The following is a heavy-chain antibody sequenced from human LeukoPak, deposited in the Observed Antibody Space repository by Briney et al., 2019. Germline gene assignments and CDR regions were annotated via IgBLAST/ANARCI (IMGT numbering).Heavy chain of an antibody. CDR1: AGSISSYY. CDR3: ARGSMVRDY. J-gene: IGHJ4*02. Sequence: SETLSLTCTVAAGSISSYYWSWIRQPPGKGLEWSGYIYYSGSTNYNPSLKSRATIPVDTSKHQFSLKLSSVTAADTAVYYCARGSMVRDYWGQGTLVPVSS. V-gene: IGHV4-59*01. D-gene: IGHD4-23*01. CDR2: IYYSGST.